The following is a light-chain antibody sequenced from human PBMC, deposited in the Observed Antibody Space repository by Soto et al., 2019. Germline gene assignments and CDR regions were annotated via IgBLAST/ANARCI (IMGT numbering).Light chain of an antibody. CDR1: QSVRSN. Sequence: EIVMTQSPVTLSVSPGERATLSCRASQSVRSNLAWYQQKRGQAPRLLIYGASNRATGISDRFSGSGSGTDFTLTISSLQSEDFAVYYCQQYNNWPPFTFGQGTRLENK. J-gene: IGKJ5*01. V-gene: IGKV3D-15*01. CDR3: QQYNNWPPFT. CDR2: GAS.